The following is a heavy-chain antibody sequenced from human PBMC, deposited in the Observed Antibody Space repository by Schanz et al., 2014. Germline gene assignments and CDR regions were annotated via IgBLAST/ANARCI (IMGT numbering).Heavy chain of an antibody. CDR1: GFPFSDYF. J-gene: IGHJ4*02. Sequence: QVQLVESGGGVVQPGRSLRLSCAASGFPFSDYFMAWIRQPPGRGLEWVTYMGNAGVTIYYADSVKGRFAISRDNSKNSLYHQKTSRLAEDTAVYYCARIGRSVFDYWGQGTLVTVSS. CDR2: MGNAGVTI. D-gene: IGHD6-25*01. CDR3: ARIGRSVFDY. V-gene: IGHV3-11*01.